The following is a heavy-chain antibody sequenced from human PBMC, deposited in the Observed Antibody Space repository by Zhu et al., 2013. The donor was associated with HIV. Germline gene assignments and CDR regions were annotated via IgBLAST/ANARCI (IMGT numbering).Heavy chain of an antibody. CDR3: ARSPALLPAVYNGDGFDI. CDR1: GYTFTDYY. D-gene: IGHD2-2*01. CDR2: IIPNSGGT. J-gene: IGHJ3*02. Sequence: QVQLVQSGAEVKKPGASVKVSCKASGYTFTDYYIHWVRLAPGQGLEWMGWIIPNSGGTNYGQKFQGRVTMTRDTSISTAYMDLSRLRSDDTAVYYCARSPALLPAVYNGDGFDIWGQGTMVTVSS. V-gene: IGHV1-2*02.